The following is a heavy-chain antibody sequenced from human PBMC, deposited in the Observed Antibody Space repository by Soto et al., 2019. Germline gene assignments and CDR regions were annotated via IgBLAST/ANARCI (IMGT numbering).Heavy chain of an antibody. CDR1: VFTFISYG. D-gene: IGHD3-10*01. Sequence: GGSLRLSCAAPVFTFISYGMHWVRQAPGKGLEWVAVIWYDGSNKYYADSVKGRFTISRDNSKNTLYLQMNSLRAEDTAVYYCARAGEWFGESYFDYWGQGTLVTVSS. CDR3: ARAGEWFGESYFDY. CDR2: IWYDGSNK. J-gene: IGHJ4*02. V-gene: IGHV3-33*01.